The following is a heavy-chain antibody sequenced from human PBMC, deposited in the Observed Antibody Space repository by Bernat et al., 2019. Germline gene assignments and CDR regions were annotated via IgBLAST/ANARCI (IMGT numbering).Heavy chain of an antibody. Sequence: EVQLLESGGGLVQPGGSLRLSCAASGFTFSSYAMSWVRQAPGKGREWVAAISGSGGSTYNADSVKGRFTISRDNSKNTLYLQMNSLRAEDTAVYYCARGLHSSWFRPRFDYWGQGALVTVSS. J-gene: IGHJ4*02. CDR2: ISGSGGST. CDR3: ARGLHSSWFRPRFDY. D-gene: IGHD6-13*01. V-gene: IGHV3-23*01. CDR1: GFTFSSYA.